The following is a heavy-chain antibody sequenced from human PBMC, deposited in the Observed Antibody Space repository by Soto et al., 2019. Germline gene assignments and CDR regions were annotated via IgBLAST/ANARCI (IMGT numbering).Heavy chain of an antibody. CDR3: ARDSAMLDY. V-gene: IGHV4-34*01. J-gene: IGHJ4*02. Sequence: SETLSLTCAVYGGSFSGYYWNWVRQPPGKGLEWIGEINHSGSTNYNPSLKSRVTISVDTSKNQFSLKLSPVTAADTAVYYCARDSAMLDYWGQGTLVTVSS. CDR1: GGSFSGYY. CDR2: INHSGST. D-gene: IGHD2-2*01.